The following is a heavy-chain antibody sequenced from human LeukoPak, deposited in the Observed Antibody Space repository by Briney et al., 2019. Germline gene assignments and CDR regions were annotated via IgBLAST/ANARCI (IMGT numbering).Heavy chain of an antibody. CDR1: GFTFSSYD. J-gene: IGHJ4*02. D-gene: IGHD6-25*01. CDR2: IAHDGGNK. V-gene: IGHV3-30*03. CDR3: ARIGLYPGYSSGWAHDFDY. Sequence: GGSLRLSCAASGFTFSSYDLHWVRQAPGKGLEWVAVIAHDGGNKYYADSVKGRFTISRDNAKNSLYLQMNSLRAEDTAVYYCARIGLYPGYSSGWAHDFDYWGQGTLVTVAS.